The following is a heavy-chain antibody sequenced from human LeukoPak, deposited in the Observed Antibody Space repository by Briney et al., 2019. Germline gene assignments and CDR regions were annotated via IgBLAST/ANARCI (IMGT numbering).Heavy chain of an antibody. Sequence: ASVKVSCTASGYTFTSYGISWVRQAPGQGLEWMGWISAYNGNTNYAQKLQGRVTMTTDTSTSTAYMELRSLRSDDTAVYYCAKGADYSDSSGYYHYWGQGTLVTVSS. CDR1: GYTFTSYG. J-gene: IGHJ4*02. D-gene: IGHD3-22*01. CDR3: AKGADYSDSSGYYHY. V-gene: IGHV1-18*01. CDR2: ISAYNGNT.